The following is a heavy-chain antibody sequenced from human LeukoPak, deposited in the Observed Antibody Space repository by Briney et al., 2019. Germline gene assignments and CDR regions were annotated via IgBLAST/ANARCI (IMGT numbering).Heavy chain of an antibody. J-gene: IGHJ4*02. CDR2: IKQDGSTK. V-gene: IGHV3-7*01. CDR3: ARDLAYALFDY. D-gene: IGHD3-16*01. Sequence: GGSLRLSCAASGFSFSSYWMSWLRQAPGKGLEWVANIKQDGSTKYYVDSVKGRFTTSRDNAKDSLYLQMSSLRAEDTAIYYCARDLAYALFDYWGQGTVVTVSS. CDR1: GFSFSSYW.